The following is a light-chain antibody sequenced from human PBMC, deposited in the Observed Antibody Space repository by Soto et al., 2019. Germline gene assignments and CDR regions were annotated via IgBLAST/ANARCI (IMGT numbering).Light chain of an antibody. CDR2: ATS. Sequence: DTQMTQSPSSLTASVGDRVTITCRASQTVAKSLNWYQQAPGKAPDLLIYATSHLQSGVPSRFSGSGSDTEFTLTITNVQAEDFASYYCQQSYRMPPTFGQGTRLESK. CDR1: QTVAKS. V-gene: IGKV1-39*01. CDR3: QQSYRMPPT. J-gene: IGKJ1*01.